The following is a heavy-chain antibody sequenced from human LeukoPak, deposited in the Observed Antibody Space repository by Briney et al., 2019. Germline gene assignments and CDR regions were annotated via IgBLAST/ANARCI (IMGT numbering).Heavy chain of an antibody. CDR1: GVTVWSHTYY. Sequence: SETLSLTCTVSGVTVWSHTYYWGYFRQSPGRGLEWIGTIYYGGNTFYNPSLNSRGTISVDTSKNQFSLTVRSVTAADTAVYYCARVSSSWARNYYYYYYMDVWGKGTTVTVSS. V-gene: IGHV4-39*07. J-gene: IGHJ6*03. CDR2: IYYGGNT. CDR3: ARVSSSWARNYYYYYYMDV. D-gene: IGHD6-13*01.